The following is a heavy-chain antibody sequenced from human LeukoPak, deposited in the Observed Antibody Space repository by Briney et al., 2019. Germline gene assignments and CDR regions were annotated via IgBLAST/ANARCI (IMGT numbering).Heavy chain of an antibody. J-gene: IGHJ4*02. CDR3: ARVAAADSFDY. V-gene: IGHV1-69*06. Sequence: SVKVSCKASGGTSTTYAISWVRQAPGKGPEGMGGIIPIFGTANYAQKFQGRVTITADKSTSTAYMELSSLRSEDTAVYYCARVAAADSFDYWGQGTLVTVSS. CDR1: GGTSTTYA. CDR2: IIPIFGTA. D-gene: IGHD6-13*01.